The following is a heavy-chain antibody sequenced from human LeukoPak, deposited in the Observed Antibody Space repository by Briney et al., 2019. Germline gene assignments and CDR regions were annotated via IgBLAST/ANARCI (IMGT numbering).Heavy chain of an antibody. CDR3: AKGAGERPYSRPSWYFDL. J-gene: IGHJ2*01. Sequence: GGSLRLSCAASGFTFSSYGMHWVRQAPGKGLEWVAFIRYDGSNKYYADSVKGRFTISRDNSKNTLYLQMNSLRAEDTAVYYCAKGAGERPYSRPSWYFDLWGRGTLVTVSS. CDR2: IRYDGSNK. D-gene: IGHD5-18*01. CDR1: GFTFSSYG. V-gene: IGHV3-30*02.